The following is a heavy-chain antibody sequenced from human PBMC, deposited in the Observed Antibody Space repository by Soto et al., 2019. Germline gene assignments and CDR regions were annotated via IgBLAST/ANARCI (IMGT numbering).Heavy chain of an antibody. CDR1: GYTFTSYT. CDR3: AGGDTMVRGVIIDYFDY. D-gene: IGHD3-10*01. CDR2: INTGNGNT. J-gene: IGHJ4*02. Sequence: QVQLVQSGAEVKKPGASVKVSCKASGYTFTSYTLHWVRQAPGQRLEWMGWINTGNGNTKYSQKFQGRVTITRDTSASTAYMELCSLRSEDTAVYYCAGGDTMVRGVIIDYFDYWGQGTLVTVSS. V-gene: IGHV1-3*04.